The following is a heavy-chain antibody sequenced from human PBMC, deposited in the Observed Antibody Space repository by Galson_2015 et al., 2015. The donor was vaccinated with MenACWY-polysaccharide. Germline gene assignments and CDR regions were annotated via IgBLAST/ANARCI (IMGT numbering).Heavy chain of an antibody. CDR1: GFTFSNYA. Sequence: SLRLSCAASGFTFSNYAMSWVRQAPGKGLEWVSTIGGSGSNTRYADSVKGRFTISRDNSKNTLSLQKNSLRAEDTAVYYCARVRYSTGKYQFDYWGQGTLVAVSS. CDR2: IGGSGSNT. J-gene: IGHJ4*02. V-gene: IGHV3-23*01. CDR3: ARVRYSTGKYQFDY. D-gene: IGHD2-2*01.